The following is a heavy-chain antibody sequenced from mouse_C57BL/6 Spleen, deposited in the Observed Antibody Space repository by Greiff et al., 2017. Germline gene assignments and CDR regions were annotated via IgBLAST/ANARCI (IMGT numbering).Heavy chain of an antibody. Sequence: EVQLQQSGAELVRPGASVKLSCTASGFNIKDDYMHWVKQRPEQGLEWIGWIDPENGDTEYASKFQGKATITADTSSNTAYLQLSSLTSEDTAVYYCTPYGSSRRLAYWGQGTLVTVSA. CDR2: IDPENGDT. V-gene: IGHV14-4*01. CDR1: GFNIKDDY. CDR3: TPYGSSRRLAY. J-gene: IGHJ3*01. D-gene: IGHD1-1*01.